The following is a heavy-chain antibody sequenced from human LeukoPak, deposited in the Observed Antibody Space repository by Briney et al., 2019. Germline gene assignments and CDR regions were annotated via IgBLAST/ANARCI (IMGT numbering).Heavy chain of an antibody. CDR1: GGSISSYY. J-gene: IGHJ6*03. Sequence: PSETLSLTCTVSGGSISSYYWSWIRQPPGKGLEWIGYIYYSGSTNYNPSLKSRVTISVDTSKNQFSLKLSSVTAADTAVYYCARSGRGYSYGPRARSEMVRYYYYMDVWGKGTTVTISS. D-gene: IGHD5-18*01. CDR3: ARSGRGYSYGPRARSEMVRYYYYMDV. CDR2: IYYSGST. V-gene: IGHV4-59*12.